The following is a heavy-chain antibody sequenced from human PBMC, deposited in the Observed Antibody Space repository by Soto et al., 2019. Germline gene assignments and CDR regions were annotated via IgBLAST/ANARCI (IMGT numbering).Heavy chain of an antibody. Sequence: VGSLRLSCAASVCTFSSYWMSCVRHSPGKWLEWVANIKQDGSEKYYVDSVKGRFTISRDNAKNSLYMQMNSLRAEDTAVYYCARAPKRGYSYGPLEYWGQGTLVNVSS. D-gene: IGHD5-18*01. CDR2: IKQDGSEK. J-gene: IGHJ4*02. CDR3: ARAPKRGYSYGPLEY. V-gene: IGHV3-7*01. CDR1: VCTFSSYW.